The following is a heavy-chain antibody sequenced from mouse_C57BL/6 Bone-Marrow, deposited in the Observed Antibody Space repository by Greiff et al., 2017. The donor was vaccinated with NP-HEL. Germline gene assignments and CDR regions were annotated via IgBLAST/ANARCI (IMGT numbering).Heavy chain of an antibody. CDR1: GFTFSDYY. CDR2: ISNGGGST. Sequence: EVKLMESGGGLVQPGGSLKLSCAASGFTFSDYYMYWVRQTPEKRLEWVAYISNGGGSTYYPDTVKGRFTISRDNAKHTLYLQMSRLKSEDTAMYYCARRGRRYAMDYWGQGTSVTVSS. J-gene: IGHJ4*01. D-gene: IGHD2-12*01. CDR3: ARRGRRYAMDY. V-gene: IGHV5-12*01.